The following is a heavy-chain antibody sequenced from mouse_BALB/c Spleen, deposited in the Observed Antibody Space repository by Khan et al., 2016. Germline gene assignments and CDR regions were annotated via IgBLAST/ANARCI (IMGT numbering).Heavy chain of an antibody. J-gene: IGHJ3*01. V-gene: IGHV4-1*02. CDR3: GRAGYYGYLAY. CDR1: GFDFRRYW. CDR2: INPDSRTI. D-gene: IGHD1-1*01. Sequence: EVKRLEPGGGLVQPGGSLKLSCAASGFDFRRYWMSWVRQAPGKGLEWIGEINPDSRTINYTPSLKDKFTISRDNAKNTLYLQMSKVKSEDTALYYCGRAGYYGYLAYWGQGTLVSVSA.